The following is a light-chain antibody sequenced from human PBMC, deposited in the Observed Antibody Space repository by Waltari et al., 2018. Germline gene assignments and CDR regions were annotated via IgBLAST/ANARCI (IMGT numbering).Light chain of an antibody. CDR3: SSYTISSTVV. J-gene: IGLJ2*01. CDR1: SSDVGGYNY. Sequence: QSALTQPASVSGSPGQSLTISCTGTSSDVGGYNYFSWYQQHPGKAPKLMIYDVSDRPSGVSNRFSGSKSGNTASLTISGLQAEDEADYYCSSYTISSTVVFGGGTKLTVL. V-gene: IGLV2-14*03. CDR2: DVS.